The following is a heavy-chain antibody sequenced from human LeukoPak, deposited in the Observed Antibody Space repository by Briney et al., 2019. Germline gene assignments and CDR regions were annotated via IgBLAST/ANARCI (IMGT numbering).Heavy chain of an antibody. CDR2: IRKKANGYTT. Sequence: PGGSLRLSCAASGFTFSDYYMDWVRQAPGKGLEWVGRIRKKANGYTTEYGASVKGRFTISRDDSKNALYLQMNSLRAEDTAVYYCARDQLSGSYYINPSEDYWGQGTLVTVSS. V-gene: IGHV3-72*01. J-gene: IGHJ4*02. D-gene: IGHD1-26*01. CDR1: GFTFSDYY. CDR3: ARDQLSGSYYINPSEDY.